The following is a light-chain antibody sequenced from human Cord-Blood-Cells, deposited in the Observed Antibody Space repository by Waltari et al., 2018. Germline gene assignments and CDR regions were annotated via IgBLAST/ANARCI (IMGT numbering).Light chain of an antibody. CDR3: QQYNSYSRT. Sequence: DIQMTPSTSTLSASVGDRVTITCRASQSISNWLAWYQQKPGKAPKLLSYKASSLESGVPSRFSGSGSGTEFTLTISSLQPDDFATYYCQQYNSYSRTFGQGTKVEIK. CDR1: QSISNW. J-gene: IGKJ1*01. CDR2: KAS. V-gene: IGKV1-5*03.